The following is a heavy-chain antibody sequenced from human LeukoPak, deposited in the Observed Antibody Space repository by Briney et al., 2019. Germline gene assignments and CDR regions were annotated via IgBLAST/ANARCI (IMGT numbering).Heavy chain of an antibody. V-gene: IGHV4-4*07. D-gene: IGHD3-22*01. CDR3: ARQSGGSYVFFDY. CDR2: ISATRNS. J-gene: IGHJ4*02. CDR1: GGSLSTYY. Sequence: PSETLSLTCTVSGGSLSTYYWSWIRQPAGKGLEWIGRISATRNSNYNPSLKSRVTISVDKSKDQFSLKLTSVTAADTAVYFCARQSGGSYVFFDYWGRGTLVTVSP.